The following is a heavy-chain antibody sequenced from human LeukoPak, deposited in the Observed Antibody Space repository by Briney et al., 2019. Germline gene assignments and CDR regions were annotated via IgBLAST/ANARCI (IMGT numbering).Heavy chain of an antibody. D-gene: IGHD2-2*01. Sequence: SQTLSLTCTVSGGSISSGDYYWSWIRQPPGKGLEWIGYIYYSGNTYYNPSLKSRVTISVDTSKNQFSLKLSSVTAADTAVYYCARDSSRAVVVPAATEGIYYYGMDVWGQGTTVTVSS. V-gene: IGHV4-30-4*01. CDR2: IYYSGNT. J-gene: IGHJ6*02. CDR3: ARDSSRAVVVPAATEGIYYYGMDV. CDR1: GGSISSGDYY.